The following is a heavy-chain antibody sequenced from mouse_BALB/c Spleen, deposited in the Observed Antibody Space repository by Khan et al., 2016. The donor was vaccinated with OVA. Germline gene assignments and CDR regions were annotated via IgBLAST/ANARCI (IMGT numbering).Heavy chain of an antibody. D-gene: IGHD1-1*01. CDR1: GYTFTNYW. V-gene: IGHV1-87*01. J-gene: IGHJ2*01. Sequence: QVQLQQSGAELARPGASVKLSCKASGYTFTNYWMQWVKQRPGQGLEWIGTTYPGNGDTRYTQNFKGKATLTADKSSNTAYLQLSSVASEDSAFDYGARGEITTGYFDYWGLGTTLTVSS. CDR2: TYPGNGDT. CDR3: ARGEITTGYFDY.